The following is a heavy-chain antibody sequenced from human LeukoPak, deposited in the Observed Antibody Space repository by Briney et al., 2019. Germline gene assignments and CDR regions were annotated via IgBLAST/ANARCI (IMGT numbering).Heavy chain of an antibody. CDR1: GFVFSSYW. CDR3: AGAVTSTEGY. CDR2: INEGGSRR. D-gene: IGHD4-17*01. J-gene: IGHJ4*02. Sequence: GGSLRLSCAASGFVFSSYWMTWVRQAPGKGLEWVASINEGGSRRYYVDSVKGRFTISRDNAQKSLYLEMDSLRADDTAVYYCAGAVTSTEGYWGQGTLVTVSS. V-gene: IGHV3-7*03.